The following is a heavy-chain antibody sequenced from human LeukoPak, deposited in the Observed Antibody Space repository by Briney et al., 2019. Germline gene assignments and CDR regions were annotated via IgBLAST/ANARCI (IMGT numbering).Heavy chain of an antibody. CDR2: IRSKAYGGTT. CDR3: TRWEASYFDY. J-gene: IGHJ4*02. D-gene: IGHD1-26*01. Sequence: GGSLRLSCTASGFTFCDYAMSWVRQAPGKGLEWVSFIRSKAYGGTTEYATSVKGRFTISRDDSKSIGYLQMNSLQTEDTAVYYCTRWEASYFDYWGQGTLVTVSS. CDR1: GFTFCDYA. V-gene: IGHV3-49*04.